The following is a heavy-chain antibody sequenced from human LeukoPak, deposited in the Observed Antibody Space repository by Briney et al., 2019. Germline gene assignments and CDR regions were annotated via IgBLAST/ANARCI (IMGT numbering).Heavy chain of an antibody. CDR3: AEGDSSGYYSGYFDY. V-gene: IGHV3-23*01. J-gene: IGHJ4*02. CDR2: ISGSGGST. CDR1: GFTFSSYA. D-gene: IGHD3-22*01. Sequence: GGSLRLSCAASGFTFSSYAMSWVRQAPGKGLEWVSAISGSGGSTYYADSVKGRFTISRDNSKNTLYLQMNSLRAEDTAVYYCAEGDSSGYYSGYFDYWGQGTLVTVSS.